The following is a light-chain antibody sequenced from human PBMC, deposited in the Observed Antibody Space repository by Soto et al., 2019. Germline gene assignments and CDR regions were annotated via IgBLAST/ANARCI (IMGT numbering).Light chain of an antibody. V-gene: IGKV3-15*01. CDR3: QQYHTDWT. CDR2: GAS. CDR1: QSVYSN. J-gene: IGKJ1*01. Sequence: EIVWTQSPATLSVSPGERATLSCRASQSVYSNLAWYQQKPGQAPRLLISGASTRATGIPARFSGSGSGTEFTLTISSLQADDFATYYCQQYHTDWTFGQGTKVDIK.